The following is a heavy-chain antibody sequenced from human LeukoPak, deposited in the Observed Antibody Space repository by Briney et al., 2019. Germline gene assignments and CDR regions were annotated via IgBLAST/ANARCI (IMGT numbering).Heavy chain of an antibody. CDR1: SGSISSSSYY. V-gene: IGHV4-39*07. D-gene: IGHD3-10*01. CDR2: IYYSGST. J-gene: IGHJ4*02. CDR3: ARELPESYPDY. Sequence: PSETLSLTCTVSSGSISSSSYYWGWIRQPPGKGLEWIGSIYYSGSTYYNPSLKSRVTISVDTSKNQFSLKLSSVTAADTAVYYCARELPESYPDYWGQGTLVTVSS.